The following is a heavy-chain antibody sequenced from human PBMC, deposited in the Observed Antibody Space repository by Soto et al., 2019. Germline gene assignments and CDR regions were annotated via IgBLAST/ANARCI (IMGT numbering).Heavy chain of an antibody. Sequence: QVQLVQSGAEVRKPGASVTVSCRSSGDSFNDYYIHWVRQAPGQGFGWMGWINPNGGVTKYAQKFQGWGSMTRDTSIRTVDMQLSRLRSDDTAVYYCARESGGATATVDYYYFYMDVWGTGTTVTVSS. CDR1: GDSFNDYY. CDR3: ARESGGATATVDYYYFYMDV. CDR2: INPNGGVT. D-gene: IGHD5-12*01. J-gene: IGHJ6*03. V-gene: IGHV1-2*04.